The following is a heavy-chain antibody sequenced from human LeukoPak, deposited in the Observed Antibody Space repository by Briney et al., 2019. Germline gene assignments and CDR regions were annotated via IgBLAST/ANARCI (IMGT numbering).Heavy chain of an antibody. D-gene: IGHD5-24*01. V-gene: IGHV4-38-2*02. J-gene: IGHJ5*02. CDR1: GYSISSGYY. CDR3: ARHPSGRMWLQQGGWFDP. Sequence: SETLSLTCTVSGYSISSGYYWGWIRQPPGKGLEWIGSIYHSGSTYYNPSLKSRVTISVDTSKNQFSLKLSSVTAADTAVYYCARHPSGRMWLQQGGWFDPWGQGTLVAVSS. CDR2: IYHSGST.